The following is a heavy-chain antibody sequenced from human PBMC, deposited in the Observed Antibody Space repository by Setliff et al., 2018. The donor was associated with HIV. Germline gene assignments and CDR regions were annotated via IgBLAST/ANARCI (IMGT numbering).Heavy chain of an antibody. J-gene: IGHJ4*02. CDR3: ARVSSVIELQGGDYFDS. V-gene: IGHV4-34*11. Sequence: PSETLSLTCAVYGGSFSGYYWSWIRQPPGKGLEWIGFIGYSGSTNYNPSLNSRVTMSVDTSKNQFSLKLSSVTGADTAVYYCARVSSVIELQGGDYFDSWGQGLLVTVSS. CDR2: IGYSGST. CDR1: GGSFSGYY. D-gene: IGHD1-7*01.